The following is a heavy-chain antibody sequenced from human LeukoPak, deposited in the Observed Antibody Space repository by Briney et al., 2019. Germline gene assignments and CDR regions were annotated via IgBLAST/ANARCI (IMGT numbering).Heavy chain of an antibody. CDR2: IYYSGST. CDR3: ARDSQLLLDAFDI. CDR1: GGSISSSSYY. V-gene: IGHV4-39*02. D-gene: IGHD6-6*01. Sequence: SETLSLTCTVSGGSISSSSYYWGWIRQPPGKGLEWIGSIYYSGSTYYNPSLKSRVTISVDTSKNQFSLQLNSVTPEDTAVYYCARDSQLLLDAFDIWGQGTTVTVSS. J-gene: IGHJ3*02.